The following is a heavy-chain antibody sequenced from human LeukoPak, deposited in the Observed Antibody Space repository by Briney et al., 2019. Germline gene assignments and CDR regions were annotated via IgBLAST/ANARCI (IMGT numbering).Heavy chain of an antibody. V-gene: IGHV1-46*04. CDR3: ARVSYGGNQTPDQDFQH. Sequence: GASVKVSCKASGYTFTSYYMHWVRQAPGQGLEWMEIINPRGGSTSYAQKLQGSVPMTRDTSTSTVYMELSSLRSEDTAVYYCARVSYGGNQTPDQDFQHWGQGTLVTVSS. D-gene: IGHD4-23*01. CDR2: INPRGGST. CDR1: GYTFTSYY. J-gene: IGHJ1*01.